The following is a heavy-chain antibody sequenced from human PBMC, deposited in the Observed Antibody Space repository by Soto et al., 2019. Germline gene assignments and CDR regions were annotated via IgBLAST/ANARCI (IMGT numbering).Heavy chain of an antibody. CDR2: IWYDGSNM. Sequence: GGSLRLSCEASGFIFTTSGMHWVRQAPGKGLEWVAVIWYDGSNMNYADSVRGRFTISRDNSKTTLYLQMNSLRAEDTAVYYCARDTGYCSGGSCYPWAFDVWGQGTMVTVSS. CDR1: GFIFTTSG. J-gene: IGHJ3*01. CDR3: ARDTGYCSGGSCYPWAFDV. V-gene: IGHV3-33*01. D-gene: IGHD2-15*01.